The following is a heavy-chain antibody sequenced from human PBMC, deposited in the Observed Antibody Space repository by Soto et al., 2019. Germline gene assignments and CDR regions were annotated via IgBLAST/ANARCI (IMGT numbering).Heavy chain of an antibody. D-gene: IGHD3-9*01. CDR3: ARVNELRYFDWSRKGDWFDP. Sequence: NPSETLSLTCTVSGGSISSYYWSWIRQPPGKGLEWIGYIYYSGSTNYNPSLKSRVTISVDTSKNQFSLKLSSVTAADTAVYYCARVNELRYFDWSRKGDWFDPWGQGTLVTVSS. CDR2: IYYSGST. J-gene: IGHJ5*02. V-gene: IGHV4-59*01. CDR1: GGSISSYY.